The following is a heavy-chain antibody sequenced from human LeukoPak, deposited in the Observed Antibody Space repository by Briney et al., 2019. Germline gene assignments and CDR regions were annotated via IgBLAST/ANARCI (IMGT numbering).Heavy chain of an antibody. CDR3: ARALRFPDFWSGLNWFDP. Sequence: SETLSLTCTVSGGSISSYYWSWLRQPPGKGLEWIGYIYYSGSTNYNPSLKSRVTISVDTSKNQFSLKLSSVTAADTAVYYCARALRFPDFWSGLNWFDPWGQGTLVTVSS. J-gene: IGHJ5*02. CDR2: IYYSGST. D-gene: IGHD3-3*01. V-gene: IGHV4-59*01. CDR1: GGSISSYY.